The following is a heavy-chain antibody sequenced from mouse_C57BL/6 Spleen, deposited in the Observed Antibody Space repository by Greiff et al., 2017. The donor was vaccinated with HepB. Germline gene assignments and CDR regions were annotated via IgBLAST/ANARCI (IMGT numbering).Heavy chain of an antibody. Sequence: EVQLVESGGGLVKPGGSLKLSCAASGFTFSSYAMSWVRQTPEKRLEWVATISDGGSYTYYPDNVKGRFTISRDNAKNNLYLQMSHLKSEDTAMYYCAREGELVYFDYWGQGTTLTVSS. CDR1: GFTFSSYA. CDR3: AREGELVYFDY. J-gene: IGHJ2*01. D-gene: IGHD4-1*01. V-gene: IGHV5-4*01. CDR2: ISDGGSYT.